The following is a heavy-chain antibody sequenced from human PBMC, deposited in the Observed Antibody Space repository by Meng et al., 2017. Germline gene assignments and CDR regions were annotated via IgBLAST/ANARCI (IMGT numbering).Heavy chain of an antibody. CDR3: AREIAVAAHYYWYFDL. J-gene: IGHJ2*01. Sequence: VHLQQWGAGPLNLSGPLYLTCAVYGGSFSGYYWSWIRQPPGKGLEWIGEINRSGSTNYNPSLKSRVTISVDTSKNQFSLKLNSVTAADTAVYYCAREIAVAAHYYWYFDLWGRGTLVTVSS. CDR2: INRSGST. V-gene: IGHV4-34*02. CDR1: GGSFSGYY. D-gene: IGHD6-19*01.